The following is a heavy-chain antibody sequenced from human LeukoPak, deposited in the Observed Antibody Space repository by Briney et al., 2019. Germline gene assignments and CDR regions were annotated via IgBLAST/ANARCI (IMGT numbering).Heavy chain of an antibody. Sequence: SETLSLTCTVSGGSISSYYWSWIRQPPGKGLEWIGYIYYSGSTNYNPSLKSRVTISVDTSKNQFSLKPSSVTAADTAVYYCASTLISSGWYRYFDYWGQGTLVTVSS. CDR3: ASTLISSGWYRYFDY. D-gene: IGHD6-19*01. CDR1: GGSISSYY. CDR2: IYYSGST. J-gene: IGHJ4*02. V-gene: IGHV4-59*01.